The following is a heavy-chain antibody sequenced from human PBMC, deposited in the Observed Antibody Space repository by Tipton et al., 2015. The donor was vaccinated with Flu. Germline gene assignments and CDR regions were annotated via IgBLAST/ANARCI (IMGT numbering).Heavy chain of an antibody. V-gene: IGHV4-61*08. J-gene: IGHJ3*02. Sequence: LRLSCTVSGDSVSSAGYYWSWIRQPPGKGLEYVGYIYYTGSTNYNPSLTSRITMSADTSKNQFFLKLTSVTAEDTAMYYCARADRVVGRRGAFDIWGQGTMVTVSS. D-gene: IGHD2-21*01. CDR1: GDSVSSAGYY. CDR2: IYYTGST. CDR3: ARADRVVGRRGAFDI.